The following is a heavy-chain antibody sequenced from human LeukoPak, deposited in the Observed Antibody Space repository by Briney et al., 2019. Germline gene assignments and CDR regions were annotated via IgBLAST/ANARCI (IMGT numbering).Heavy chain of an antibody. J-gene: IGHJ5*02. D-gene: IGHD2-2*01. V-gene: IGHV4-39*01. CDR3: ARRVVVPAAIPT. CDR2: IYYSGST. Sequence: SETLSLTCTVSGGSISSSSYYWGWIRQPPGKGLEWIGSIYYSGSTYYNPSLKSRVTISVDTSKNQFSLKLSSVTAADTAVYYCARRVVVPAAIPTWGQGTLVTVSS. CDR1: GGSISSSSYY.